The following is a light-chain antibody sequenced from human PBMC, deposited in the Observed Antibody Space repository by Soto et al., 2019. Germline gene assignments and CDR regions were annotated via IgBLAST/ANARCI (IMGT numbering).Light chain of an antibody. V-gene: IGKV1-39*01. CDR3: QQSYSTWGYT. CDR1: QSISSY. CDR2: GAS. J-gene: IGKJ2*01. Sequence: DIQMTQSPSSLSASVGDRVTITCRASQSISSYLNWYQQKPGKAPKLLIYGASSLHSGVPSRFSGSGSGTDFTRTISTLQADDFATDKCQQSYSTWGYTCGQGTKLEIK.